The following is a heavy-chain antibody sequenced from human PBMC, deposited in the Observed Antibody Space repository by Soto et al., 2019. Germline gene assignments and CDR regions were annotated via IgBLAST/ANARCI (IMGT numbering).Heavy chain of an antibody. Sequence: GGSLRLSCAASGFTFSSYGMHWVRQAPGKGLEWVAVIWYDGSNKYYADSVKGRFTISRDNSKNTLYLQMNSLRAEDTAVYYCARDGPYCSGGSCYNAYWGQGTLVAVSS. D-gene: IGHD2-15*01. CDR2: IWYDGSNK. CDR1: GFTFSSYG. J-gene: IGHJ4*02. V-gene: IGHV3-33*01. CDR3: ARDGPYCSGGSCYNAY.